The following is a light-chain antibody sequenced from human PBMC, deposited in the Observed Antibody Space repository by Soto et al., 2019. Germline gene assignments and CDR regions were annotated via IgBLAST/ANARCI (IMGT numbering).Light chain of an antibody. CDR3: ETWDSNTRV. J-gene: IGLJ2*01. V-gene: IGLV4-60*03. Sequence: QPVLTQSSSASASLGSSVKLTCTLSSGHRGYIIAWHQQQPGKAPRYLMKLEGSGSYNKGSGVPDRFSGSSSGADRYLTISNLPSEDGADYYCETWDSNTRVFGGGTKLTVL. CDR1: SGHRGYI. CDR2: LEGSGSY.